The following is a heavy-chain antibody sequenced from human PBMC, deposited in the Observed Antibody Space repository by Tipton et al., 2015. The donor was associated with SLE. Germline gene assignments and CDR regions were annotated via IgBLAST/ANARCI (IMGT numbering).Heavy chain of an antibody. Sequence: TLSLTCTVSGGSISSYYWSWIRQPPGKGLEWIGYIYYSGSTNYNPSLKSRVTISVDTSKNQFSLKLSSVTAADTAVYYCARGPPWGVVVAATRYFQHWGQRTLVTVSS. V-gene: IGHV4-59*12. CDR2: IYYSGST. J-gene: IGHJ1*01. CDR1: GGSISSYY. D-gene: IGHD2-15*01. CDR3: ARGPPWGVVVAATRYFQH.